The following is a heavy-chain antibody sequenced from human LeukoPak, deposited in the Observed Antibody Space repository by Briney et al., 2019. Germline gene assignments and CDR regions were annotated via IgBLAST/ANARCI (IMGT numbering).Heavy chain of an antibody. J-gene: IGHJ3*02. D-gene: IGHD2-2*02. CDR1: GYTFTGYY. CDR2: SFPNSGGT. CDR3: ARERGSCSSANCYTSDAFDI. V-gene: IGHV1-2*02. Sequence: GASVKVSCKASGYTFTGYYMHWVRQAPGQGLEWMGWSFPNSGGTNYAQKFQGRVTMTRDTSISIAYMELSRLRSDGTAVYFCARERGSCSSANCYTSDAFDIWGQGTMISVSS.